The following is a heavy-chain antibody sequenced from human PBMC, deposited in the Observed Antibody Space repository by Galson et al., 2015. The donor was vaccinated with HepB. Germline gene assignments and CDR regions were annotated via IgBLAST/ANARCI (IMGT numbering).Heavy chain of an antibody. CDR2: INTNTGNP. CDR1: GYTFSTYA. D-gene: IGHD3-22*01. J-gene: IGHJ4*02. CDR3: ARAEGSGYYYVGY. Sequence: SVKASCKASGYTFSTYAMNWVRQAPGQGLEWMGWINTNTGNPTYAQGSTGRFVFSLDTSVSTAYLQISSLKAADTAVYYCARAEGSGYYYVGYWGQGTLVTVSS. V-gene: IGHV7-4-1*02.